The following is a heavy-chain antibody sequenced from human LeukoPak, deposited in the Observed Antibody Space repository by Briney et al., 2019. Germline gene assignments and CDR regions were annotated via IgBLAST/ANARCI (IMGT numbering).Heavy chain of an antibody. CDR3: AKEIVVVPAAADAFDI. Sequence: GGSLRLSCAASGFTFSSYAMSWVRQAPGKGLEWVSAISGSGGSTYYADSVKGRFTISRDNSKNTLYLQMNSLRAEDTAVYYCAKEIVVVPAAADAFDIWGQGTMVTVSS. CDR2: ISGSGGST. V-gene: IGHV3-23*01. J-gene: IGHJ3*02. D-gene: IGHD2-2*01. CDR1: GFTFSSYA.